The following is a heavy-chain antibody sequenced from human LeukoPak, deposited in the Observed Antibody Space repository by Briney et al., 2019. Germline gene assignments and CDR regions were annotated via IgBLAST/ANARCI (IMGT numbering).Heavy chain of an antibody. CDR1: GGSISSYY. J-gene: IGHJ4*02. D-gene: IGHD6-13*01. Sequence: SETLSLTCTVSGGSISSYYWSWIRQPPGKGLEWIGYIYYSGSTNYNPSLKSRVTISVDTSKNQFSLKLSSVTAADTAVYYCARHLRGRQLVGGIADWGQGTLVTVSS. CDR3: ARHLRGRQLVGGIAD. V-gene: IGHV4-59*08. CDR2: IYYSGST.